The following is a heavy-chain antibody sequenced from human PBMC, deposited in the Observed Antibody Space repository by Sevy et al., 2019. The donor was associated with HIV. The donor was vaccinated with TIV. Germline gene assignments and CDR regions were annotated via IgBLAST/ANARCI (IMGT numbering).Heavy chain of an antibody. Sequence: GESLKISCKGSGYSFTTYWIGWVRQMPGKGLEWMGIIYPADSDTRYSPSFQGQVTISADKSISTAYLQWRSLKASDTAMYYCARPRPSSGMDVWGQGTTVTVSS. D-gene: IGHD2-2*01. CDR1: GYSFTTYW. CDR3: ARPRPSSGMDV. J-gene: IGHJ6*02. V-gene: IGHV5-51*01. CDR2: IYPADSDT.